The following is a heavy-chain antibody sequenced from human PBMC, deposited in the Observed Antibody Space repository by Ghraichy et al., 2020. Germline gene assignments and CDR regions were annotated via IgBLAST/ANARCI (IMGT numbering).Heavy chain of an antibody. CDR3: ARVGVVVPAALFDY. V-gene: IGHV4-61*01. J-gene: IGHJ4*02. CDR2: IYYSGST. D-gene: IGHD2-2*01. Sequence: SETLSLTCTVSGGSVSSGSYYWSWIRQPPGKGLEWIGYIYYSGSTNYNPSLKSRVTISVDTSKNQFSLKLSSVTAADTAVYYCARVGVVVPAALFDYWGQGTLVTVSS. CDR1: GGSVSSGSYY.